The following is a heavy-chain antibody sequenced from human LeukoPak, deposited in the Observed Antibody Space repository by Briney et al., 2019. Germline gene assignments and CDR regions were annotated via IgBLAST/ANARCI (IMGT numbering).Heavy chain of an antibody. CDR2: IYYSGST. J-gene: IGHJ4*02. D-gene: IGHD3-22*01. CDR1: GGSISSYY. Sequence: PSETLSLTCTVSGGSISSYYWSWIRQPPGKGLEWIGYIYYSGSTNYNPSLKSRVTISVDTSKNQFSLKLSSVTAADTAVYYCARVSTYYYGSSGYRYFDYWGQGTLVTVSS. V-gene: IGHV4-59*01. CDR3: ARVSTYYYGSSGYRYFDY.